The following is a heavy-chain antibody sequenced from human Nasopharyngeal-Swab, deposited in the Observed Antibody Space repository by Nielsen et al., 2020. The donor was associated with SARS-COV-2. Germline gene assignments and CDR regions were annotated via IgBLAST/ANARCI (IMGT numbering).Heavy chain of an antibody. Sequence: SVKVSCKASGGTFSSYAISWVRQAPGQGLEWMGRIIPILGIANYAQKSQGRVTITADKSTGTAYMELSSLRSEDTAVYYCARDIPVGGVRGVRRSPSTDYFDTWGQGMLVTVSS. V-gene: IGHV1-69*04. J-gene: IGHJ4*02. D-gene: IGHD3-10*01. CDR3: ARDIPVGGVRGVRRSPSTDYFDT. CDR2: IIPILGIA. CDR1: GGTFSSYA.